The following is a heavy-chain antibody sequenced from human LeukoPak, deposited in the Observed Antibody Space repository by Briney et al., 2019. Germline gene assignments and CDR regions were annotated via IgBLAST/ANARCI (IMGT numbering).Heavy chain of an antibody. CDR3: AKDAQRGFDYSNSLQN. CDR2: IWSDGSDK. J-gene: IGHJ1*01. CDR1: GFTFSHYG. V-gene: IGHV3-33*06. Sequence: SGGSLRLSCAASGFTFSHYGMHWVRQTPGAGLEWVAVIWSDGSDKYYAKSVKGRFTISRDNSKNSPFLQMNSLRAEDTAVYYCAKDAQRGFDYSNSLQNWGQGILVTVSS. D-gene: IGHD4-11*01.